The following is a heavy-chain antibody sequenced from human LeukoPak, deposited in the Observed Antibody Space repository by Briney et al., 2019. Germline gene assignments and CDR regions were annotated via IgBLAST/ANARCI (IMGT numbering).Heavy chain of an antibody. V-gene: IGHV1-69*05. J-gene: IGHJ5*02. CDR1: GGTFSSYA. D-gene: IGHD6-6*01. CDR3: ARETSIAARTAGWFDP. Sequence: ASVKVSCKASGGTFSSYAISWVRQAPGQGLEWMGGIIPIFGTANYAQKFQGRVTIIRDTSASTAYMELSSLRSEDMAVYYCARETSIAARTAGWFDPWGQGTLVTVSS. CDR2: IIPIFGTA.